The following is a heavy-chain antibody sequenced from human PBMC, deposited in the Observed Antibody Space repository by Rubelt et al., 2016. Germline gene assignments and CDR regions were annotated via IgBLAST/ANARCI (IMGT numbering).Heavy chain of an antibody. Sequence: QLQLQESGPGLVKPSETLSLTCTVSGASISSSSYYWGWVRQPPGKGLEWIANIYYSGTTYYNPSLKSRVTISGDTSNGRFSLKLSAVTAADTAVYYCARGMESTLFYFDSWGLGTLVTVSS. CDR1: GASISSSSYY. CDR3: ARGMESTLFYFDS. V-gene: IGHV4-39*01. D-gene: IGHD3-3*01. J-gene: IGHJ4*02. CDR2: IYYSGTT.